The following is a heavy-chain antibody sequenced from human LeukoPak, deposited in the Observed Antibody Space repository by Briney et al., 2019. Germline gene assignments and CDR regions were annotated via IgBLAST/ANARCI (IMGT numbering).Heavy chain of an antibody. CDR2: INHRGST. CDR1: GGSFSGYY. Sequence: SETLSLTCAVYGGSFSGYYWSWIRQPPGKGLEWIGEINHRGSTNYNPSLKSRVTISVDTSKNQFSLKLSSVTAADTAVYYCARDRRYCSSTSCYTGIVFDYWGQGTLVTVSS. V-gene: IGHV4-34*01. D-gene: IGHD2-2*02. J-gene: IGHJ4*02. CDR3: ARDRRYCSSTSCYTGIVFDY.